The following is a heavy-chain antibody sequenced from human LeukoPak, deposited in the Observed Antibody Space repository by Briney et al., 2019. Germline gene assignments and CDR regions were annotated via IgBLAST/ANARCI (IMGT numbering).Heavy chain of an antibody. Sequence: GGSLRLSCAASGFTFSSYAMSWVRQAPGKGLEWVSAISASGGSTYYADFVKGRFTISRDNSKSTVFLQMNSLRVEDTAVYYCVKDKTSSWVIYGMDVWGQGTTVTVSS. CDR2: ISASGGST. D-gene: IGHD6-13*01. V-gene: IGHV3-23*01. J-gene: IGHJ6*02. CDR1: GFTFSSYA. CDR3: VKDKTSSWVIYGMDV.